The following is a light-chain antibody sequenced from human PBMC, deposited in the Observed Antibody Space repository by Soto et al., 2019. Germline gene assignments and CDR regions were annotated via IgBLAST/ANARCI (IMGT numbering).Light chain of an antibody. J-gene: IGKJ2*01. CDR3: QQRSNWPVT. Sequence: EIVLTQSPATLSLSPGERATLSCRASQSVRSFLAWYQQKPGQAPRLLIYDASNRATGIPARFSGSGFGTDFTLTISSLEPEDFAVYYYQQRSNWPVTCGQGTKLEIK. CDR2: DAS. CDR1: QSVRSF. V-gene: IGKV3-11*01.